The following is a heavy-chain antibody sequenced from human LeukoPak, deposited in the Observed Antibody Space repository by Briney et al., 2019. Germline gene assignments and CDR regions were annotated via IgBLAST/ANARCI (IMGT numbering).Heavy chain of an antibody. V-gene: IGHV3-21*01. CDR1: GFTFSSYS. CDR2: ISSSSSYI. J-gene: IGHJ4*02. CDR3: ATDRDSSRQKRFDY. D-gene: IGHD6-13*01. Sequence: GGSLRLSCVASGFTFSSYSMNWVRQAPGKGLEWVSSISSSSSYIYYADSVKGRFTISRDNAENSLYLQMNSLGAEDTAVYYCATDRDSSRQKRFDYWGQGTLVTVSS.